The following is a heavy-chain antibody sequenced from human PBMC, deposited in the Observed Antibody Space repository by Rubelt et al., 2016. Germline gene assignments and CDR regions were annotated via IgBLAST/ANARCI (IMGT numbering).Heavy chain of an antibody. D-gene: IGHD3-3*01. CDR2: MNPNSGNT. CDR3: ARMVNDFWSGYHNWFDP. J-gene: IGHJ5*02. CDR1: GYTFTSYD. V-gene: IGHV1-8*01. Sequence: QVQLVQSGAEVKKPGASVKVSCKASGYTFTSYDINWVRQATGQGLEWMGWMNPNSGNTGYAQKFQGRVTMTRNTSISTADIELSSLRSEDTAVYYCARMVNDFWSGYHNWFDPWGQGTLVTVSS.